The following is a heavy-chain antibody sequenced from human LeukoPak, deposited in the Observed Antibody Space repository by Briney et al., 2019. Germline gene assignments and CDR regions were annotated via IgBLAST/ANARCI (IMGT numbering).Heavy chain of an antibody. Sequence: PGGSLRLSCAVSGFTFSSYAMHWVRQAPGKGLEWVAAISHDGSNKYSADSVKGRFTISRDNSKNTLYLQMNSLRADDTAVYYCAGLDAAMPDAFDIWGQGTTVTVSS. D-gene: IGHD5-18*01. V-gene: IGHV3-30*04. J-gene: IGHJ3*02. CDR1: GFTFSSYA. CDR2: ISHDGSNK. CDR3: AGLDAAMPDAFDI.